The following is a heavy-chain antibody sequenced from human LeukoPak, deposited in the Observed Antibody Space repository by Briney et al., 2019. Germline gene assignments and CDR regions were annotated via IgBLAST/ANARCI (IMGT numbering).Heavy chain of an antibody. CDR1: GGSISSYY. J-gene: IGHJ6*02. Sequence: PSETLSLTCTVSGGSISSYYWSWIRQPPGKGLEGIGYIYYSGSTNYNPSLKSRVTISVDTSKNQFSLKLSSVTAADTAVYYCAREDSSGWPHRTTRMDVWGQGTTVTVSS. CDR2: IYYSGST. CDR3: AREDSSGWPHRTTRMDV. D-gene: IGHD6-19*01. V-gene: IGHV4-59*12.